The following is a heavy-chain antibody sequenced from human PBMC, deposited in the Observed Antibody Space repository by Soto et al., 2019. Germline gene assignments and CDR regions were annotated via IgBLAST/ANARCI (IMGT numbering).Heavy chain of an antibody. CDR3: ARDRILHDIWSGSTGLDY. CDR1: GFTFSDYY. J-gene: IGHJ4*02. D-gene: IGHD3-3*01. CDR2: ISSSGSTI. Sequence: GGSLRLSCAASGFTFSDYYMSWIRQAPGKGLEWVSYISSSGSTIYYADSVKGRFTISRDNTKNPLYLQMNSLRAEDTAVYYCARDRILHDIWSGSTGLDYWGQGTLVTVSS. V-gene: IGHV3-11*01.